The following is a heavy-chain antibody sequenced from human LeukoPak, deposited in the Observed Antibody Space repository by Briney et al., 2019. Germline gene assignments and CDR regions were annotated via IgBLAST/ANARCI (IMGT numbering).Heavy chain of an antibody. Sequence: PGGSLRLSCAASGFTFSSYWMHWVRQAPGKGLVWVSRINSDGSSTSYADSVKGRFTISRDNAKNTLYLQMNSLRAEDTAVYYCARDVVGWYYYDSSGYYYGHFDYWGQGTLVTVSS. J-gene: IGHJ4*02. D-gene: IGHD3-22*01. CDR1: GFTFSSYW. CDR3: ARDVVGWYYYDSSGYYYGHFDY. V-gene: IGHV3-74*01. CDR2: INSDGSST.